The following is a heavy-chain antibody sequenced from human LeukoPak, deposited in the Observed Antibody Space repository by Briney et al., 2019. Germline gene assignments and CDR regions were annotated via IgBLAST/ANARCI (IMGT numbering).Heavy chain of an antibody. CDR3: ARSIAVATRSDYYDC. CDR1: GYTFSTHG. D-gene: IGHD6-19*01. CDR2: ISAYNGHT. V-gene: IGHV1-18*01. J-gene: IGHJ4*02. Sequence: ASVKVSCKASGYTFSTHGISWVRQAPGQGLEWMGWISAYNGHTNYAQNLQGRVTMTTDTSTSTAYMELRSLRSDDTAVYYCARSIAVATRSDYYDCWGQGTLVTVSS.